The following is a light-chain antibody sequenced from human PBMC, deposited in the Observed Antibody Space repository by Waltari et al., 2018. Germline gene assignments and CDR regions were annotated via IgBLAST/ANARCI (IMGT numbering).Light chain of an antibody. V-gene: IGKV3-15*01. J-gene: IGKJ1*01. Sequence: EIVMTQSPATLSVSPGERDTLSCRASQSVSSNLAWYQQKPGQAPRLLIYGASTRATGIPARFSGSGSGTEFTLTISSLQSEDFAVYYCQQYNNWPLRTFGQGTKVEIK. CDR3: QQYNNWPLRT. CDR1: QSVSSN. CDR2: GAS.